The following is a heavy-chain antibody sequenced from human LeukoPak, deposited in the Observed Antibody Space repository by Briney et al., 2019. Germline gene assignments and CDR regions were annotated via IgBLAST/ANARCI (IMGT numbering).Heavy chain of an antibody. D-gene: IGHD6-19*01. CDR1: GFTFSSYG. CDR2: IWYDGSNK. CDR3: ARPPAAGYYYYGMDV. J-gene: IGHJ6*02. V-gene: IGHV3-33*01. Sequence: PGGSLRLSCAASGFTFSSYGMHWVRQAPGKGLEWVAVIWYDGSNKYYADSVKGRFTISRDNSKNTLYLQMNSLRAEDTAVYYCARPPAAGYYYYGMDVWGQGTTVTVSS.